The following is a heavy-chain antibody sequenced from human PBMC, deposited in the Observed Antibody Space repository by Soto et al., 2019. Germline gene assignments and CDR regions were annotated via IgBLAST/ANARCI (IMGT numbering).Heavy chain of an antibody. V-gene: IGHV4-59*08. Sequence: QVQLQESGPGLVEPSETLSLTCTVSGGSITNYYCSWFRQPPGKGLEWIGYINYDGYSAYNLSLRRRVPLSMDAAKTQFSLVLESVTDTDTAVYYCARHGFGPLHGLVDVWGPGTTVIVSS. D-gene: IGHD3-10*01. CDR3: ARHGFGPLHGLVDV. J-gene: IGHJ6*02. CDR1: GGSITNYY. CDR2: INYDGYS.